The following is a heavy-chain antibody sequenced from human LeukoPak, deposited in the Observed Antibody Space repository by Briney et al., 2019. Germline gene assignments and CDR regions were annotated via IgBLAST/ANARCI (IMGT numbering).Heavy chain of an antibody. CDR1: TFTFSNYA. J-gene: IGHJ4*02. CDR2: ISDSGDST. Sequence: GGSLRLSCAASTFTFSNYAMSWVRQAPGTGLEWVSSISDSGDSTNYADSVKGRFTISRDNSENTLYLQINSLRAEDTAVYYCAKANYDSSAYYWSDWGQGTLVTVSS. D-gene: IGHD3-22*01. CDR3: AKANYDSSAYYWSD. V-gene: IGHV3-23*01.